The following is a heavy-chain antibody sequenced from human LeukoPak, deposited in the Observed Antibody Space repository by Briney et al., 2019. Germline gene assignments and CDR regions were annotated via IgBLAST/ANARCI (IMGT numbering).Heavy chain of an antibody. J-gene: IGHJ3*02. CDR1: GGSISGSSYY. V-gene: IGHV4-61*05. Sequence: SETLSLTCTVSGGSISGSSYYWNWIRQPPGRGLEWIGSIYYSGNTNYNPSLKSRVTMSVDPSKNQFSLKLSSVTAADTAVYYCARRDRDAFDIWGQGTMVTVSS. D-gene: IGHD3-22*01. CDR2: IYYSGNT. CDR3: ARRDRDAFDI.